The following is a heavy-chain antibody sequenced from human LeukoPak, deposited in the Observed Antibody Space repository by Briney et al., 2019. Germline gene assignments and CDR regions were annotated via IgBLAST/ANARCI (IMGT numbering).Heavy chain of an antibody. CDR2: IYSGGST. Sequence: PGGSLRLSCAASGFTVSSNYMSWVRQAPGKGLEWVSVIYSGGSTYYADSVKGRFTISRHNSKNTLYLQMNSLRAEDTAVYYCARAGGSYRSRDAFDIWGQGTMVTVSS. V-gene: IGHV3-53*04. CDR1: GFTVSSNY. J-gene: IGHJ3*02. CDR3: ARAGGSYRSRDAFDI. D-gene: IGHD1-26*01.